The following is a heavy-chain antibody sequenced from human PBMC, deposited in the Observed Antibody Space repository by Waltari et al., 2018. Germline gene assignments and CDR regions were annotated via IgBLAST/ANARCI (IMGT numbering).Heavy chain of an antibody. CDR1: GASVTRGHYY. Sequence: QLQLQESGPGLVKPSQTLSLTCTVSGASVTRGHYYWHWIRQPAGNGLEWIGYIYTNGSTNYHPSLKSRVTISLDSSKNQFSLSLTSVTATDTAVYYCTSGDYWGRGALVTVSS. V-gene: IGHV4-61*09. J-gene: IGHJ4*02. CDR2: IYTNGST. CDR3: TSGDY.